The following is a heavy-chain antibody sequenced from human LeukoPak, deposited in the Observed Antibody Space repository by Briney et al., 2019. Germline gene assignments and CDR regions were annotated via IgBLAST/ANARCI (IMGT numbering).Heavy chain of an antibody. CDR3: ARWEGSSSRRRFDY. Sequence: PSETLSLTCTVSGGSISSYYWSWIRQPAGKGLEWIGRIYTSGSTNYNPSLKSRVTMSVDTSKNQFSLKLSSVTAADTAVYYCARWEGSSSRRRFDYWGQGTLVTVSS. CDR2: IYTSGST. V-gene: IGHV4-4*07. CDR1: GGSISSYY. D-gene: IGHD6-13*01. J-gene: IGHJ4*02.